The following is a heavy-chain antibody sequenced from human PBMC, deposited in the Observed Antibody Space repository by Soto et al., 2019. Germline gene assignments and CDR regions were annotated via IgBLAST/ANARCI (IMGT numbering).Heavy chain of an antibody. CDR2: ISGSGGST. CDR3: AKGALVPDPRGYYLYAFDI. Sequence: EVQLLESGGGLVQPGGSLRLSCAASGFTFSSYAMSWVRQAPGKGLEWVSAISGSGGSTYYADSVKGRFTISRDNSKNTLYRQMNSLRAEDTAVYYGAKGALVPDPRGYYLYAFDIWGQGTMVTVSS. V-gene: IGHV3-23*01. J-gene: IGHJ3*02. CDR1: GFTFSSYA. D-gene: IGHD3-22*01.